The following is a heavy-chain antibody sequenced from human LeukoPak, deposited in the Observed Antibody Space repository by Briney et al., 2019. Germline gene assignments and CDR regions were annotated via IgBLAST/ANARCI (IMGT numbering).Heavy chain of an antibody. J-gene: IGHJ4*02. CDR2: ISSDGSNK. V-gene: IGHV3-30*03. CDR3: RAATKYLDYYYDY. D-gene: IGHD3-22*01. Sequence: GRSLRLSCAASRFTFSTFGMHWVRQAPGKGLEWVAVISSDGSNKYYADSVRGRFTISRDNSKDTLYLQMSSLRIEDTAVYYCRAATKYLDYYYDYWGQGTPVTVSS. CDR1: RFTFSTFG.